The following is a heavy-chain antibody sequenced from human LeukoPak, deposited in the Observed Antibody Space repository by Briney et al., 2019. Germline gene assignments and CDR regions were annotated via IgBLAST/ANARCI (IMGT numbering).Heavy chain of an antibody. Sequence: GGSLRLSCAASGFTFSSYSVIWARQAPGKGLEWVSYVSSSGTTTYYADSVKGRFTISRDNGKNLVSLQMNSLREEDTAVYYCARADRDGNKRFLDWGQGTLVTVSS. CDR1: GFTFSSYS. CDR3: ARADRDGNKRFLD. CDR2: VSSSGTTT. J-gene: IGHJ4*02. D-gene: IGHD5-24*01. V-gene: IGHV3-48*02.